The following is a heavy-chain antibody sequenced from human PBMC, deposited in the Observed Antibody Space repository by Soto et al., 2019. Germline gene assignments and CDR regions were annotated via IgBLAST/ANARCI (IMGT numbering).Heavy chain of an antibody. CDR3: ARDPDYDSSGYYRWYAFDI. V-gene: IGHV1-69*13. CDR1: GGTFSSYA. D-gene: IGHD3-22*01. J-gene: IGHJ3*02. Sequence: ASVKVSCKASGGTFSSYAISWVRQAPGQGLEWMGGIIPIFGTANYAQKFQGRVTITADESTSTAYMELSSLRSEDTAVYYCARDPDYDSSGYYRWYAFDIWGQGTMVTVSS. CDR2: IIPIFGTA.